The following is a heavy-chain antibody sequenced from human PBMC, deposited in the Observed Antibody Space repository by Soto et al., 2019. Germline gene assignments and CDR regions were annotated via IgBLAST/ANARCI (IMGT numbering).Heavy chain of an antibody. D-gene: IGHD2-15*01. CDR3: ARGREIVVVVAAPLGAFDI. CDR1: GGTFSSYA. CDR2: IIPIFGTA. J-gene: IGHJ3*02. Sequence: QVQLVQSGAEVKKPGSSVKVSCKASGGTFSSYAISWVRQAPGQGLEWMGGIIPIFGTANYAQKFQGRVTISADESTSTAYMDLSSVRSEDTAVYYCARGREIVVVVAAPLGAFDIWGQGTMVTVSS. V-gene: IGHV1-69*12.